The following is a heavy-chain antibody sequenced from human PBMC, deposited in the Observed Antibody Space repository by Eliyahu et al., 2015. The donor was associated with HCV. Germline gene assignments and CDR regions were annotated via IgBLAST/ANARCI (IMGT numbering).Heavy chain of an antibody. J-gene: IGHJ4*02. Sequence: EVQLVESGGGLVXPGGSLXLSCAASGFTFXSYSMNWVRQAPGKGLEWVSSISSSSSYIYYADSVKGRFTISRDNAKNSLYLQMNSLRAEDTAVYYCARDASGGGYNDYWGQGTLVTVSS. D-gene: IGHD5-24*01. V-gene: IGHV3-21*01. CDR2: ISSSSSYI. CDR1: GFTFXSYS. CDR3: ARDASGGGYNDY.